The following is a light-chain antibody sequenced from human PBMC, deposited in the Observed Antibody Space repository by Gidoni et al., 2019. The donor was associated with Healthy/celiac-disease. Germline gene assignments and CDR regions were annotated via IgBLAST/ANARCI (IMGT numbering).Light chain of an antibody. J-gene: IGKJ4*01. CDR3: QQSYSTLPLT. CDR1: QSISSY. CDR2: AAS. V-gene: IGKV1-39*01. Sequence: DIQMTQSPSSLSASVGDRVTITCRASQSISSYLNWYQQKPGKAPKLLIYAASSLQSGVPSRFSGSGSGTDFTLTISSLQPEDFATYYCQQSYSTLPLTCGGGTKVEIK.